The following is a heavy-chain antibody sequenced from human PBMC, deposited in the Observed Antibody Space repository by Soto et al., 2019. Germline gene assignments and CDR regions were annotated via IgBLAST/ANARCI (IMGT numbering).Heavy chain of an antibody. CDR1: GGTFSSYA. Sequence: QVQLVQSGAEVKKPGSSVKVSCKASGGTFSSYAISWVRQAPGHGLEWIGGIIPIFGTANYAQKFQGRVTITADESTSTAYLELRSLRSEDTAVYYCARGDGEGTMVRGDIRHHVDYYYGMDVWGQGPKVTVSS. V-gene: IGHV1-69*01. CDR2: IIPIFGTA. CDR3: ARGDGEGTMVRGDIRHHVDYYYGMDV. J-gene: IGHJ6*02. D-gene: IGHD3-10*01.